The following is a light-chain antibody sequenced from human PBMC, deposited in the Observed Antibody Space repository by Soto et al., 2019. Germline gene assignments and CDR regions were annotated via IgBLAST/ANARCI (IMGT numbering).Light chain of an antibody. Sequence: EIVLTQSPGTLSLSPGERATLSCRASQSVSSSYLAWYQQKPGQAPRLLIYGASSRATVIPDRFSGSGSGTDFTLTISRLEPEEFAVYYCQQYGSSITFGPGTKVDTK. V-gene: IGKV3-20*01. CDR2: GAS. J-gene: IGKJ3*01. CDR1: QSVSSSY. CDR3: QQYGSSIT.